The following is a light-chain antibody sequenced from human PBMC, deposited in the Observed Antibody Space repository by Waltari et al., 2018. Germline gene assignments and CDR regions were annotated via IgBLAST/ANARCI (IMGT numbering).Light chain of an antibody. CDR2: NDN. Sequence: SFVLTQQPSVSVAPGQTARITRGGNNLEPKSVHGYQQKPGQAPVLVVYNDNDRPSGIPDRFSGSNSGNTATLTISRVEVGDEADYFCQVWDRGSDHGGAVFGGGTKLTAL. J-gene: IGLJ2*01. CDR3: QVWDRGSDHGGAV. CDR1: NLEPKS. V-gene: IGLV3-21*02.